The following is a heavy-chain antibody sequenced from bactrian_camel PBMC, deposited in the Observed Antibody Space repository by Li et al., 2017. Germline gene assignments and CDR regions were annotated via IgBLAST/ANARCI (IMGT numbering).Heavy chain of an antibody. CDR1: GLPFSSYY. CDR2: IHRDSVNT. J-gene: IGHJ4*01. V-gene: IGHV3-2*01. CDR3: TTSTWVWSSY. Sequence: VQLVESGGGLVQPGGSLRLSCAASGLPFSSYYMSWVRLAPGTGLEWVSTIHRDSVNTYYLDAVKGRFTISRDSAKNTVYLQMESLKSDDTALYYCTTSTWVWSSYWGQGTQVTVS. D-gene: IGHD1*01.